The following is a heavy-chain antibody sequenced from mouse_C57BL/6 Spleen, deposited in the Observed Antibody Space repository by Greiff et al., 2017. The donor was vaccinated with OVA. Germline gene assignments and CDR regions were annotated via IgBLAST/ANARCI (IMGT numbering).Heavy chain of an antibody. CDR3: ARDGSSYVGYVDY. D-gene: IGHD1-1*01. V-gene: IGHV1-64*01. CDR1: GYTFTSYW. Sequence: QVQLQQPGAELVKPGASVKLSCKASGYTFTSYWMHWVKQGPGQGLEWIGMIHPNSGSTNYNEKFKSKATLTVDKSSSTAYMQLSSLTSEDSAVYYCARDGSSYVGYVDYWGQGTTLTVSS. J-gene: IGHJ2*01. CDR2: IHPNSGST.